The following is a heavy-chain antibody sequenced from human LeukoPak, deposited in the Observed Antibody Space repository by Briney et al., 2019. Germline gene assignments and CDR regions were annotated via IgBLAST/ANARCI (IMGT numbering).Heavy chain of an antibody. Sequence: GGSLRLSCAASGFTFSSYWMSWVRQAPGKGLEWVANIKQDGSEKYYVDSVKGRFTISRDNAKNSLYLQMNSLRAEDTAVYYCAKDHGYSDYYVDYWGQGTLVTVSS. CDR2: IKQDGSEK. V-gene: IGHV3-7*01. CDR1: GFTFSSYW. D-gene: IGHD5-18*01. CDR3: AKDHGYSDYYVDY. J-gene: IGHJ4*02.